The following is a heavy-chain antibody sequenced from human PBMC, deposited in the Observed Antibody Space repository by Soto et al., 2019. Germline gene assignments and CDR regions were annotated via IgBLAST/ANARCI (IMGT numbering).Heavy chain of an antibody. CDR1: GFTFSSYS. V-gene: IGHV3-48*01. J-gene: IGHJ6*03. CDR2: ISSSSSTI. CDR3: ARGTGTGTTHYYYYMDV. D-gene: IGHD1-7*01. Sequence: GGSLRLSCAASGFTFSSYSMNWVRQAPGKGLEWVSYISSSSSTIYYADSVKGRFTISRDNAKNSLYLQMNSLRAEDTAVYYCARGTGTGTTHYYYYMDVWGKGTTVTVSS.